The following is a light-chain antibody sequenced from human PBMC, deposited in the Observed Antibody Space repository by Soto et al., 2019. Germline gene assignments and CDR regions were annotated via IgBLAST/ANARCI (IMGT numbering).Light chain of an antibody. Sequence: IQLTQSPSSLSASVGDRVTITCRARQSINSYLHWYQHKPGIAPQLLLYAASSLQSGVISRFSGSGSCTEFTLPISSLQPADFLTYSCQQHYSLSCAFGQGTKVEIK. CDR2: AAS. CDR1: QSINSY. V-gene: IGKV1-39*01. J-gene: IGKJ1*01. CDR3: QQHYSLSCA.